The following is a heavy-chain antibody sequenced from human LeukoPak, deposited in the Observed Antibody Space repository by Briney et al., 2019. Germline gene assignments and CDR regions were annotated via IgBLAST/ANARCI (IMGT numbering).Heavy chain of an antibody. CDR1: GYTLTELS. CDR3: ATDSGSYSSHWYFDL. CDR2: SDPEDGET. D-gene: IGHD1-26*01. V-gene: IGHV1-24*01. J-gene: IGHJ2*01. Sequence: ASVKVSCKVSGYTLTELSMHWVRQAPGKGLEWMGGSDPEDGETIYAQKFQGRVTMTEDTSTDTAYMELSSLRSEDTAVYYCATDSGSYSSHWYFDLWGRGTLVTVSS.